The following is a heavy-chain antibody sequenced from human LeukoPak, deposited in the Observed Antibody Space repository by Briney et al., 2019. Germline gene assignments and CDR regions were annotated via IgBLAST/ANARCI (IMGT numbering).Heavy chain of an antibody. CDR3: ARGGDYGFDT. D-gene: IGHD4-17*01. CDR2: IGKAGDI. CDR1: GFTFSSYD. V-gene: IGHV3-13*01. J-gene: IGHJ5*02. Sequence: GGSLRLSCVASGFTFSSYDFHWVRQVTGKGLEWVSGIGKAGDIYYPGSVKGRFTFSRENAKNSLYLQMNNLRAGDSAVYYCARGGDYGFDTWGQGTLVTVSS.